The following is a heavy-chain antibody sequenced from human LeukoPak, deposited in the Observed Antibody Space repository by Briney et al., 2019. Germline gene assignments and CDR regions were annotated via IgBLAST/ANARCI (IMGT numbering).Heavy chain of an antibody. CDR3: AKDQSGTTFFDY. V-gene: IGHV3-30*02. D-gene: IGHD1-1*01. J-gene: IGHJ4*02. Sequence: GGSLRLSCAASGFTFSSYSMNWVRQAPGKGLEWVAFIRYDGSNKYYADSVKGRFTISRDNSKNTLYLQMNSLRAEDTAVYYCAKDQSGTTFFDYWGQGTLVTVSS. CDR2: IRYDGSNK. CDR1: GFTFSSYS.